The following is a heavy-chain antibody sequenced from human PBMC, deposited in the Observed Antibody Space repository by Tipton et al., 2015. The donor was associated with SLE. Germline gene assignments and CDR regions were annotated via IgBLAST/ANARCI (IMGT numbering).Heavy chain of an antibody. CDR3: ARIIAGPGDAFDV. CDR2: FYSDGRA. V-gene: IGHV4-4*07. J-gene: IGHJ3*01. CDR1: GGSIGNNY. Sequence: TLSLTCTVSGGSIGNNYWNWVRQSAGGLEWIGRFYSDGRAAPESRLNPSSESRVTMSVDPSKKQLSLTLMSVTAADTAVYFCARIIAGPGDAFDVWGQVTMVTVSS.